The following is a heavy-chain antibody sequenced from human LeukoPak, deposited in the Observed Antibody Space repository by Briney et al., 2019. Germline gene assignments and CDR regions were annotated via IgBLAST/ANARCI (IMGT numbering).Heavy chain of an antibody. CDR2: IRSKAYGGTT. D-gene: IGHD3-22*01. Sequence: GGSLRLFCTASGFTFGDYAMSWFRQAPGKGLEWVGFIRSKAYGGTTEYAASVKGRFTISRDDSKSIAYLQMNSLKTEDTAVYYCTSPDSSGYYYYYWGQGTLVTVSS. V-gene: IGHV3-49*03. CDR3: TSPDSSGYYYYY. J-gene: IGHJ4*02. CDR1: GFTFGDYA.